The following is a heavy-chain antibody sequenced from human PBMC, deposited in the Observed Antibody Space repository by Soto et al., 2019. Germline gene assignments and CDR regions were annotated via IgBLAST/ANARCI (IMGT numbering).Heavy chain of an antibody. V-gene: IGHV4-31*03. Sequence: SETLSLTCTVSGGSISSGGYYWSWIRQHPGKGLEWIGYIYYSGSTYYNPSLKSRVTISVDTSKNQFSLKLSSVTAADTAVYYCATPSPGFANTYYGMDVWGQGTTVTV. CDR3: ATPSPGFANTYYGMDV. CDR1: GGSISSGGYY. J-gene: IGHJ6*02. CDR2: IYYSGST. D-gene: IGHD3-16*01.